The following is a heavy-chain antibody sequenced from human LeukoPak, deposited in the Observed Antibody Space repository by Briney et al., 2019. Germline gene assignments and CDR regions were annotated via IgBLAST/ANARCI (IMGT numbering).Heavy chain of an antibody. CDR1: GFTFSSYS. V-gene: IGHV3-21*01. CDR3: ARDAYDSSGLDY. CDR2: ISSSSSYI. J-gene: IGHJ4*02. D-gene: IGHD3-22*01. Sequence: NPGGSLGLSCAASGFTFSSYSMNWVRQAPGKGLEWVSSISSSSSYIYYADSVKGRFTISRDNAKNSLYLQMNSLRAEHTAVYYCARDAYDSSGLDYWGQGTLVTVSS.